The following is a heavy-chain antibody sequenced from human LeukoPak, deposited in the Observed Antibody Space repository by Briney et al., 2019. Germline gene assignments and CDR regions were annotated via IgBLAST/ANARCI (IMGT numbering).Heavy chain of an antibody. CDR2: IYYSGST. CDR1: GGSISSYY. V-gene: IGHV4-59*01. J-gene: IGHJ5*02. Sequence: PSETLSLTCTVSGGSISSYYWGWIRQPPGKGLEWIGYIYYSGSTNYNPSLKSRVTISVDTSKNQFSLKLSSVTAADTAVYYCARSTIAARPGVVGWFDPWGQGTLVTVSS. D-gene: IGHD6-6*01. CDR3: ARSTIAARPGVVGWFDP.